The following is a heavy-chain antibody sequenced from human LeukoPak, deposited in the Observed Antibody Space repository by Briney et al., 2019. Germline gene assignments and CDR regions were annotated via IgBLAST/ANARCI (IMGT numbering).Heavy chain of an antibody. J-gene: IGHJ4*02. CDR3: ARRDYSGYFSDY. CDR2: ISGNGGST. Sequence: RSLTLSCTASGFTFSSYVMSWVRQAPGRGLEYLSVISGNGGSTYYANSVKGRFTISGDNSKNMLYLQMGSLRPEDTAVYYCARRDYSGYFSDYWGQGTVDTVSS. CDR1: GFTFSSYV. V-gene: IGHV3-64*01. D-gene: IGHD5-12*01.